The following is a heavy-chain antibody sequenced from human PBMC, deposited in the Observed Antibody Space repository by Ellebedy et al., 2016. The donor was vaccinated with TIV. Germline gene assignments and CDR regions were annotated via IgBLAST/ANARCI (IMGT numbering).Heavy chain of an antibody. CDR2: IIPIFGTA. V-gene: IGHV1-69*13. CDR3: AREKRKVTNAFDI. J-gene: IGHJ3*02. D-gene: IGHD2-21*02. Sequence: AASVKVSCKASGGTFSSYAISWVRQAPGQGLEWMGGIIPIFGTANYAQKFQGRVTITADESTSTAYMELSSRRSEDTAVYYGAREKRKVTNAFDIWGQGTMVTVSS. CDR1: GGTFSSYA.